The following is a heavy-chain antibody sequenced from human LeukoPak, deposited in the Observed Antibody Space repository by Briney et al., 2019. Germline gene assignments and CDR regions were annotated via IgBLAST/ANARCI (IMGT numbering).Heavy chain of an antibody. D-gene: IGHD6-19*01. CDR3: ARDEVGVAVAGTGYYYYYYGMDV. Sequence: GGSLRLSCAASGFTFSSYGMHWVRQAPGKGLEWVAVIWYDRSNKYYADSVKGRFTISRDNSKNTLYLQMNSLRAEDTAVYYCARDEVGVAVAGTGYYYYYYGMDVWGQGTTVTVSS. CDR1: GFTFSSYG. CDR2: IWYDRSNK. J-gene: IGHJ6*02. V-gene: IGHV3-33*01.